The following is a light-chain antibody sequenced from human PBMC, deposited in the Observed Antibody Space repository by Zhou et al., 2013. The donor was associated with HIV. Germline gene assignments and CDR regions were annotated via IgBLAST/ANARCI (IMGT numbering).Light chain of an antibody. V-gene: IGKV3-15*01. J-gene: IGKJ1*01. CDR2: GAS. CDR1: QSVSSN. Sequence: EIVMTQSPATLSVSPGERATLSCRASQSVSSNLAWYQQNPGQTPRLLIYGASTRATGIPARFSGSGSGTEFTLTISSMQSEDFAVYYCQQYGSSPATFGQGTEVEIK. CDR3: QQYGSSPAT.